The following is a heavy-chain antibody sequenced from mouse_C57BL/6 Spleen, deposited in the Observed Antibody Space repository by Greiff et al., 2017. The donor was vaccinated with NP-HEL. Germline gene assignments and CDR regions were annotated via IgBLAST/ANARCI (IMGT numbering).Heavy chain of an antibody. V-gene: IGHV1-18*01. CDR2: INPNNGGT. J-gene: IGHJ4*01. CDR1: GYTFTDYN. CDR3: ARGTVVDYYAMDY. Sequence: VQLQQSGPELVKPGASVKIPCKASGYTFTDYNMDWVKQSHGKSLEWIGDINPNNGGTIYNQKFKGKATLTIDKSASTAYMELRSLTSEDTAVYYCARGTVVDYYAMDYWGQGTSVTVSS. D-gene: IGHD1-1*01.